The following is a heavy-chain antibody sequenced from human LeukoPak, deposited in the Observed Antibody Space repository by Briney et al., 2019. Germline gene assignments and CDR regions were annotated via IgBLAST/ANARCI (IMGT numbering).Heavy chain of an antibody. J-gene: IGHJ6*03. CDR1: GFTFSSYA. D-gene: IGHD4-23*01. Sequence: PGGSLRLSCAASGFTFSSYAMHWVRQAPGKGLEWVAVISYDGSNKYYADSVKGRFTISRDNSKSTLYLQMNSQRAEDTAVYYCARDAGKVYYYYMDVWGKGTTVTVSS. CDR2: ISYDGSNK. CDR3: ARDAGKVYYYYMDV. V-gene: IGHV3-30*01.